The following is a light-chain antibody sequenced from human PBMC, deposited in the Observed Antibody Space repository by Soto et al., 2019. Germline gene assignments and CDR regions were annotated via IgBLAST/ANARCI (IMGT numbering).Light chain of an antibody. Sequence: EVVMTQSPATLSVSPGESATLSCRASQSISSSKLAWYQQNPGQAPRLLLFGVSNRATGIPARFSGSGSGTEFSLTISSLQSEDFAVYYCQLYDSSSWTFGQGTKVDIK. CDR1: QSISSS. CDR2: GVS. J-gene: IGKJ1*01. V-gene: IGKV3-15*01. CDR3: QLYDSSSWT.